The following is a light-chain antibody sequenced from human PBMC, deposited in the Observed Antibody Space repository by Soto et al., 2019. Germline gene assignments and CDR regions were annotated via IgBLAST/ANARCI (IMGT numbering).Light chain of an antibody. J-gene: IGLJ3*02. CDR3: ASYTGSSTYV. V-gene: IGLV2-14*03. Sequence: QSALTQPASMSGSPGQSITISCTGTSGDVGFYDFVSWYQQHPGKVPRLIIYGVTKRPSGVSHRFSGSKSGNTASLTISGLQVEDEADYSCASYTGSSTYVFGGGTQVTVL. CDR2: GVT. CDR1: SGDVGFYDF.